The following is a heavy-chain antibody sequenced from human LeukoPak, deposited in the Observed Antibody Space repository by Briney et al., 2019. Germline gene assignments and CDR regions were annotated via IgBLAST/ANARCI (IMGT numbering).Heavy chain of an antibody. D-gene: IGHD3-10*01. V-gene: IGHV1-3*01. Sequence: ASVKVSCKASGCTFNNHAIHWVRQAPGQGLEWMGWINAGNGNTEYSQKFQGRVTITRDTSASTAYMELSSLKSEDTALYYCARENYGTGSYYDYWGQGSLVTVSS. CDR2: INAGNGNT. J-gene: IGHJ4*02. CDR3: ARENYGTGSYYDY. CDR1: GCTFNNHA.